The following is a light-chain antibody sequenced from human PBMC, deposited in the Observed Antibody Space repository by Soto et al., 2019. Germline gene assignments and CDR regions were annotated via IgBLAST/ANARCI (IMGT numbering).Light chain of an antibody. CDR1: QSISSW. Sequence: DIQMTQSPSTLSASVGDRVTITCRASQSISSWLAWYQQKPGKAPKLLIYDASSFESGVPSRFSGSGSGTEFTLTISSLQPDDFATYYCQQYNSFPWTFGHGTKGESK. J-gene: IGKJ1*01. V-gene: IGKV1-5*01. CDR3: QQYNSFPWT. CDR2: DAS.